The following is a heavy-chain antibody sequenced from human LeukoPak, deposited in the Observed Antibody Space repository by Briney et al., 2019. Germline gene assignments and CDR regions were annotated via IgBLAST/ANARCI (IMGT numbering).Heavy chain of an antibody. V-gene: IGHV1-18*01. CDR2: ISAYNGNT. CDR1: GYTFTSYG. D-gene: IGHD3-10*01. CDR3: ARWGPYYYGLAYYYYCGMDV. Sequence: ASVTVSCKASGYTFTSYGISWVRQAPGQGLEWMGWISAYNGNTNYAQKIQGRVTMTTDTSTSTAYMELRSLRSDDTAVYYCARWGPYYYGLAYYYYCGMDVWGQGTTVTVSS. J-gene: IGHJ6*02.